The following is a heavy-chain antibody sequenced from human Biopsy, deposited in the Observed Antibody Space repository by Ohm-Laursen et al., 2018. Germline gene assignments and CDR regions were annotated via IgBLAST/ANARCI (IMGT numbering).Heavy chain of an antibody. D-gene: IGHD3-10*01. V-gene: IGHV4-39*01. CDR3: ARQEFATSPLDY. J-gene: IGHJ4*02. Sequence: TLSLTCTVSGGSISSDYWDWIRQPPGKGLEWIGSIYYSGSTYYNPSLKSRVTISADRSKNHFSLKLTSVTAADTAMYYCARQEFATSPLDYWGQGSLVTVSS. CDR2: IYYSGST. CDR1: GGSISSDY.